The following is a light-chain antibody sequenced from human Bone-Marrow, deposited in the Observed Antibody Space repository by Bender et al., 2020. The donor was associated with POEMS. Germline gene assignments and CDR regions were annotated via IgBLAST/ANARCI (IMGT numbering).Light chain of an antibody. CDR2: SSH. CDR1: SSNIGAHA. V-gene: IGLV1-44*01. J-gene: IGLJ3*02. Sequence: SVLTQPPSASGTPGQRVTTSCSGGSSNIGAHAVNWYQHLPGTAPKLLIYSSHRRPSEVPDRFSGSRSGTSASLAISGLQSEDEADDYCAVWDDSLNGWVFGEGTKLTVL. CDR3: AVWDDSLNGWV.